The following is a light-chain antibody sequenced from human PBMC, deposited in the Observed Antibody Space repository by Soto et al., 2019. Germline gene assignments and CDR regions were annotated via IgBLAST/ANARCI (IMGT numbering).Light chain of an antibody. V-gene: IGKV3-20*01. CDR3: QQDGSSPYT. Sequence: IVLTQSPGTLSLSPGERATLACMASQSVSSSYLAWYQQKPGQAPRLLIYGASSRATGIPDRFSGSGSGTDFTLTISRLEPEDFAVYYCQQDGSSPYTFGQGTKLEIK. J-gene: IGKJ2*01. CDR1: QSVSSSY. CDR2: GAS.